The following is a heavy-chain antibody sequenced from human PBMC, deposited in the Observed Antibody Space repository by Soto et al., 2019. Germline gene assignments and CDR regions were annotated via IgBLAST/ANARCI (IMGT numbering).Heavy chain of an antibody. CDR2: ISGSGGST. D-gene: IGHD2-21*02. CDR3: AKVSGYCGGDCYDDY. CDR1: GFTFSSYA. J-gene: IGHJ4*02. Sequence: EVQLLEAGGGLVQPGGSLRPSCAASGFTFSSYAMSWVRQAPGKGLEWVSAISGSGGSTYYADSVKGRFTISRDNSKNTLYLQMNSLRAEDTAVYYCAKVSGYCGGDCYDDYWGQGSLVTVSS. V-gene: IGHV3-23*01.